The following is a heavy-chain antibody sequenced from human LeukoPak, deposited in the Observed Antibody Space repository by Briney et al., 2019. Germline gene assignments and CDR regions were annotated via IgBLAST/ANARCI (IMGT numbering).Heavy chain of an antibody. CDR2: IYSGGST. CDR1: GFTVSSNY. CDR3: VRTSWFDS. V-gene: IGHV3-53*01. J-gene: IGHJ5*01. Sequence: GGSLRLFCAASGFTVSSNYMSWVRQAPGKGLEWVSVIYSGGSTYYADSAKGRFTISRDTSRNTLYLQMNSLRDGDTAVYYCVRTSWFDSWGQGTLVPVSS.